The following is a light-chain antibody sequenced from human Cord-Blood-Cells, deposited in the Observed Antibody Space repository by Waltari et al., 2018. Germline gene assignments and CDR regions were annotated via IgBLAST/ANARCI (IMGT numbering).Light chain of an antibody. CDR3: QQSYSTPQT. CDR1: QSISSY. Sequence: DIQMTQSPPSLSASVGDRVTITCRASQSISSYLNWYQQKPGKAPKLLIYAASSLQSGVPSRFSGSGSGRDVTLSISRLRPADFAAYYCQQSYSTPQTVGRGIRVEIK. CDR2: AAS. J-gene: IGKJ1*01. V-gene: IGKV1-39*01.